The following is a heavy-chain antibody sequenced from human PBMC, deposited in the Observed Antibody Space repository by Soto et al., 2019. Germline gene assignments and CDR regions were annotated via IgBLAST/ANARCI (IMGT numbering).Heavy chain of an antibody. V-gene: IGHV4-59*08. Sequence: SETLSLTCTVSGGSISSYYWSWIRQPPGKGLEWIGYIYYSGSTNYNPSLKSRVTISVDTSKNQFSLKLSSVTAADTAVYYCARLLTHPYDFWSADKGYFDYWGQGTLVTVSS. D-gene: IGHD3-3*01. CDR1: GGSISSYY. CDR2: IYYSGST. CDR3: ARLLTHPYDFWSADKGYFDY. J-gene: IGHJ4*02.